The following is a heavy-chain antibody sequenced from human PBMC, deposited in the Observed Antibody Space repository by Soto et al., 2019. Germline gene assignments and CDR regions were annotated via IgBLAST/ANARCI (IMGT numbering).Heavy chain of an antibody. CDR3: AAVRHYGGTLFDY. CDR2: ISAYNGKR. J-gene: IGHJ4*02. D-gene: IGHD4-17*01. Sequence: GASVKVSCKASGYPFTSYGISWVRQAPGQGLEWVAWISAYNGKRDTAQKFQDRVTMTLDTSTDTAHMDLGDLTSADTAVYYCAAVRHYGGTLFDYWGQGTLVTVSS. V-gene: IGHV1-18*01. CDR1: GYPFTSYG.